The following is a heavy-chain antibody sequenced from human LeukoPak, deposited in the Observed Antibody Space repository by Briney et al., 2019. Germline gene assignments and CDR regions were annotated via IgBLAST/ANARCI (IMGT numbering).Heavy chain of an antibody. CDR2: IWYDGSNK. V-gene: IGHV3-33*06. CDR1: GFTFSSYG. D-gene: IGHD3-9*01. Sequence: GGSLRLSCAASGFTFSSYGMHWVRQAPGKGLEWVAVIWYDGSNKYYRDSIKGRFTISRDNSKNTLYLQMNSLRAEDTAVYYCAKGLTRRYLDYWGQGTLVTVSS. CDR3: AKGLTRRYLDY. J-gene: IGHJ4*02.